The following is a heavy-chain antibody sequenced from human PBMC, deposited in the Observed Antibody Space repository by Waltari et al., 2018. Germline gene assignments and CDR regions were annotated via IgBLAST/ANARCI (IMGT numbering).Heavy chain of an antibody. Sequence: EVQLLESGGGLVQPGGSLRLSCAASGFTFSSYAMSWVRHAPGKGLEWVSAISGSGGSTYYADSVKGRFTISRDNSKNTLYLQMNSLRAEDTAVYYCAKDQGRDSSGWAFDYWGQGTLVTVSS. D-gene: IGHD6-19*01. CDR2: ISGSGGST. V-gene: IGHV3-23*01. CDR3: AKDQGRDSSGWAFDY. CDR1: GFTFSSYA. J-gene: IGHJ4*02.